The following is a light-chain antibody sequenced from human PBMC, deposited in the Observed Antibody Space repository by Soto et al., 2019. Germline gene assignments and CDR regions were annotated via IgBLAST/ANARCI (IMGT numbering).Light chain of an antibody. Sequence: SVLTQCPATLSLSPGERATLSCRANQRVSSYLAWYQQNPCQAPRLLIYDASNRATGIPARFSGSVSGRDFALTISSLEPEDVAVYYCQQRSNGPPWTFGQGNKVEIK. CDR2: DAS. CDR1: QRVSSY. J-gene: IGKJ1*01. CDR3: QQRSNGPPWT. V-gene: IGKV3-11*02.